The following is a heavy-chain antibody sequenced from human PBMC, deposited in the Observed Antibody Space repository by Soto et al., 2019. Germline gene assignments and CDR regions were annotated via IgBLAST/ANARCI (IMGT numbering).Heavy chain of an antibody. Sequence: ASVKVSCKASGYTFNSYGISWVRQAPGQGLEWMGWISAYNGNTNYAQKLQGRVTMTTDTSTSTAYMELRSLRSDDTAVYYCASLILSIAARRYYYYTDVWGKGTTVTV. V-gene: IGHV1-18*01. CDR1: GYTFNSYG. D-gene: IGHD6-6*01. J-gene: IGHJ6*03. CDR2: ISAYNGNT. CDR3: ASLILSIAARRYYYYTDV.